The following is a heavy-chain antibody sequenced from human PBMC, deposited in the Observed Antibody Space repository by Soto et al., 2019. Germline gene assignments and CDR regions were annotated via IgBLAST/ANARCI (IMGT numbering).Heavy chain of an antibody. D-gene: IGHD7-27*01. J-gene: IGHJ4*02. V-gene: IGHV3-23*01. CDR1: GFTFSSYA. CDR2: ISGSGGST. CDR3: CRHDPNWGSCDY. Sequence: GGSLRLSCAASGFTFSSYAMSWVRQAPGKGLEWVSAISGSGGSTYYADSVKGRFTISRDNSKNTLYLQMNSLRAEDTAVYYCCRHDPNWGSCDYWGLGTLVTVS.